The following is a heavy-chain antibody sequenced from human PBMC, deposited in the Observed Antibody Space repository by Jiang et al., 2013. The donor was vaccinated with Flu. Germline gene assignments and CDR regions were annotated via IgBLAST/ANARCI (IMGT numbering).Heavy chain of an antibody. J-gene: IGHJ4*02. Sequence: WVRQAPGKGLEWVALISYNGAAEYYADSVKGRFTISRDNSKNTMYLQMNSLRAEDTAVYYCSRASGWSQTYYFDYWGQGTLVTVSS. CDR3: SRASGWSQTYYFDY. D-gene: IGHD6-19*01. V-gene: IGHV3-30*04. CDR2: ISYNGAAE.